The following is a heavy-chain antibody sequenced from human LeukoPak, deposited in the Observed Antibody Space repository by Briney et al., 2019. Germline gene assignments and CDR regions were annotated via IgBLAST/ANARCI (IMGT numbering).Heavy chain of an antibody. CDR1: GFTFGDYA. D-gene: IGHD1-1*01. CDR2: IRSKAYGGTT. CDR3: SRDWI. J-gene: IGHJ4*02. V-gene: IGHV3-49*04. Sequence: GGSLRLSCTVSGFTFGDYAMSWVRQAPGKGLEWVGFIRSKAYGGTTEYAASVKGRFTISRDDSKSIAYLQMNSLKTEDTAVYYCSRDWIWGQGTLVTVSS.